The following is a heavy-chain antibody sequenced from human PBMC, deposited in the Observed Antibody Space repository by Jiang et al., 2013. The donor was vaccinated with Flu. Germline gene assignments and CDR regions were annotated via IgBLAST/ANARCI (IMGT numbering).Heavy chain of an antibody. CDR2: MNPNSGNT. CDR1: GYTFTSYD. J-gene: IGHJ6*02. V-gene: IGHV1-8*01. CDR3: ASPGHPQYCSSTSCPPNEYYYGMDV. Sequence: KKPGASVKVSCKASGYTFTSYDINWVRQATGQGLEWMGWMNPNSGNTGYAQKFQGRVTMTRNTSISTAYMELSSLRSEDTAVYYCASPGHPQYCSSTSCPPNEYYYGMDVWGQGTTVTVSS. D-gene: IGHD2-2*01.